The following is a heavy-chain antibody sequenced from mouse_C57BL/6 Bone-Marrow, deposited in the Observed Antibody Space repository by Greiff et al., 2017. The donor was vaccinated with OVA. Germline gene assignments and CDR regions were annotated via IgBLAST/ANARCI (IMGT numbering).Heavy chain of an antibody. CDR1: GFSFNTYA. J-gene: IGHJ4*01. D-gene: IGHD2-2*01. Sequence: EADGGLVQPKGSLKLSCAASGFSFNTYAMNWVRQAPGKGLEWVARIRSKSNNYATYYADSVKDRFTISRDDSESMLYLQMNNLKTEDTAMYYCVRQRVRGDYAMDYWGQGTSVTVSS. V-gene: IGHV10-1*01. CDR2: IRSKSNNYAT. CDR3: VRQRVRGDYAMDY.